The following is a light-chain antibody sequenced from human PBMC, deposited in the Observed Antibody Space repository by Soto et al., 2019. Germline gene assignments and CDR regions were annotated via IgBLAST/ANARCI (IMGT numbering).Light chain of an antibody. V-gene: IGLV3-21*01. CDR1: DIGSKG. Sequence: SYELTQPPSVSVAPGKTASISCGGNDIGSKGVHWYQQKPGQAPVLVIYSDTDLPPVITERFSGSNSANLATLTISRAEAGDDADYYCQVWDSGSAQVVFGGGTKVTVL. J-gene: IGLJ2*01. CDR2: SDT. CDR3: QVWDSGSAQVV.